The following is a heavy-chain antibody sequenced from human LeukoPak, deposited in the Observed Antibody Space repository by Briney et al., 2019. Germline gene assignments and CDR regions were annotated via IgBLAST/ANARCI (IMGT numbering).Heavy chain of an antibody. CDR3: ASGYSSSWHLYYFDY. D-gene: IGHD6-13*01. V-gene: IGHV3-21*01. J-gene: IGHJ4*02. Sequence: GGSLKLSCAASGFTFSSYSMNWVRQAPGKGLERVSSIGSSSSYIYYADSVKGRFTISRDNSKNTLYLQMNSLRAEDTAVYYCASGYSSSWHLYYFDYWGQGTLVTVSS. CDR2: IGSSSSYI. CDR1: GFTFSSYS.